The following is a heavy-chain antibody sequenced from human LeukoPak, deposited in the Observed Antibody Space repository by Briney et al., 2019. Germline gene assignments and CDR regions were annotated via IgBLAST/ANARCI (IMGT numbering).Heavy chain of an antibody. V-gene: IGHV4-34*01. Sequence: SETLSLTCAVYGGSFSGYYWSWIRQPPGKGLEWIGEINHSGSTNYNPSLKSRVTISVDTSKNQFSLKLSSVTAADTAVYYCARGARRWFDPWGQGTLVTVSS. CDR3: ARGARRWFDP. CDR1: GGSFSGYY. D-gene: IGHD6-6*01. CDR2: INHSGST. J-gene: IGHJ5*02.